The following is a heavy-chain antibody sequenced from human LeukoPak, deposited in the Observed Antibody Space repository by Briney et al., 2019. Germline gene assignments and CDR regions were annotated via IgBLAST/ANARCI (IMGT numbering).Heavy chain of an antibody. V-gene: IGHV1-18*01. J-gene: IGHJ4*02. D-gene: IGHD3-22*01. Sequence: ASVKVSCKASGYTFTSYGISWVRQAPGQGLEWMGWISAYNGNTNYAQKLQGRVTMTTDTSTSTAYMELRSLRSDDTAVYYCARYDYYDSRGRRPFDYWGQGTLVTVSS. CDR1: GYTFTSYG. CDR2: ISAYNGNT. CDR3: ARYDYYDSRGRRPFDY.